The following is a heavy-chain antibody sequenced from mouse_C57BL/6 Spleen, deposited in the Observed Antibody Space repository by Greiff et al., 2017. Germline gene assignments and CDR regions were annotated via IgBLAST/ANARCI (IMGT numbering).Heavy chain of an antibody. CDR1: GYAFSSYW. CDR2: IYPGDGDT. V-gene: IGHV1-80*01. D-gene: IGHD2-3*01. CDR3: ARGYDGYYFDY. Sequence: LKESGASVKISCKASGYAFSSYWMNWVKQRPGKGLEWIGQIYPGDGDTNYNGKFKGKATLTADKSSSTAYMQLSSLTSEDSAVYFCARGYDGYYFDYWGQGTTLTVSS. J-gene: IGHJ2*01.